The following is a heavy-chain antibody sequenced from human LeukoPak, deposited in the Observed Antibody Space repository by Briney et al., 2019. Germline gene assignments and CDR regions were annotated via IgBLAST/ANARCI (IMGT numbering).Heavy chain of an antibody. CDR2: IYYSGRT. Sequence: SETLSPTCTVSGASISSTSYYWGWIRQPPGQALEWIGTIYYSGRTYYNPSLKSRVTMSVDKSTNQLSLKLSSVTAADTAVYYCARDGGRLGELSLLGFDIWGQGTMVTVSS. CDR1: GASISSTSYY. D-gene: IGHD3-16*02. J-gene: IGHJ3*02. CDR3: ARDGGRLGELSLLGFDI. V-gene: IGHV4-39*07.